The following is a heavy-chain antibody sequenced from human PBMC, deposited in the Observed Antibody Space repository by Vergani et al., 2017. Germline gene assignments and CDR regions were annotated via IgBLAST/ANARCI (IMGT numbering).Heavy chain of an antibody. D-gene: IGHD2-2*01. J-gene: IGHJ6*02. CDR3: ASGYCSSTSCSTYGMDV. CDR2: ISYDGSNK. Sequence: QVQLVESGGGVVQPGRSLRLSCAASGFTFSSYAMHWVRQAPGKGLEWVAVISYDGSNKYYADSVKGRFTISRDNSKNTLYLQMNSLRAEDTAVYYCASGYCSSTSCSTYGMDVWGQGTTVTVSS. V-gene: IGHV3-30-3*01. CDR1: GFTFSSYA.